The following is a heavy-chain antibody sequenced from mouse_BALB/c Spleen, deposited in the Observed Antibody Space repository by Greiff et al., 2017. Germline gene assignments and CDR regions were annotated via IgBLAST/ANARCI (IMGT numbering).Heavy chain of an antibody. D-gene: IGHD2-3*01. V-gene: IGHV2-2*02. CDR1: GFSLTSYG. J-gene: IGHJ3*01. CDR3: ARNLDLSLAWFAY. Sequence: VKLQESGPGLVQPSQSLSITCTVSGFSLTSYGVHWVRQSPGKGLEWLGVIWSGGSTDYNAAFISRLSISKDNSKSQVFFKMNSLQANDTAIYYCARNLDLSLAWFAYWGQGTLVTVSA. CDR2: IWSGGST.